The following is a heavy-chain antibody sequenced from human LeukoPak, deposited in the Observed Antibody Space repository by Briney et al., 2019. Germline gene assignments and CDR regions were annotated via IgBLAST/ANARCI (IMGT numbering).Heavy chain of an antibody. V-gene: IGHV3-30*17. CDR2: ISHDGTNK. D-gene: IGHD5-18*01. J-gene: IGHJ4*02. CDR1: GFTFTNAG. CDR3: ASDDVDTGDF. Sequence: GGSLRLSCAASGFTFTNAGIHGVRLAAGKGLEWVSFISHDGTNKYYSDSVDGRFIVSRLNSQNTVYLQMNDLRPEDTATYYCASDDVDTGDFWGQGTLVTVSS.